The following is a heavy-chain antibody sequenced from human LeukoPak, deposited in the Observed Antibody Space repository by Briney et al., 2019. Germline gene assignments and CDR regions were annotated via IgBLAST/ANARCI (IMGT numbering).Heavy chain of an antibody. J-gene: IGHJ4*02. CDR2: ISSRGKTI. Sequence: GGSLRLSCAASGFKFSDYYMSWIRQAPGKGLEWVSYISSRGKTIYYADSVKGRFTISRDNAKNSLYLQMNSLRAEDTAMYYCARENWGSLPCWGQGILVTVSS. V-gene: IGHV3-11*01. CDR1: GFKFSDYY. CDR3: ARENWGSLPC. D-gene: IGHD3-16*01.